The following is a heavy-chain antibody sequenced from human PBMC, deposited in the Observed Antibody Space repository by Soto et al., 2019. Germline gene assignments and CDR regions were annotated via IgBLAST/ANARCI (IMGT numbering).Heavy chain of an antibody. CDR1: GFTFSSNS. CDR3: ARVIWSGHLTSDL. CDR2: ISSSSSTI. D-gene: IGHD3-3*01. J-gene: IGHJ5*02. V-gene: IGHV3-48*01. Sequence: EVQVVESGGGLVQPGGSLRLSCAASGFTFSSNSMNWVRQAPGKGLEWISYISSSSSTIYADSVKGRFTLSRDNAKNSLYLQMNSLRAEDTAVYYCARVIWSGHLTSDLWGQGTLVTVSS.